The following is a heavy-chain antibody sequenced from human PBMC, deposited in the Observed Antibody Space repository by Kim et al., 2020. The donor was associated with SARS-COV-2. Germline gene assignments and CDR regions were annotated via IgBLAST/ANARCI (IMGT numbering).Heavy chain of an antibody. J-gene: IGHJ4*02. Sequence: KYYQDSVEGRFTISQDNAKNSLFLQMTSLRAEDTAVYYCARDPHRGGDYDYWGQGTLVTVSS. D-gene: IGHD4-17*01. CDR3: ARDPHRGGDYDY. V-gene: IGHV3-7*03. CDR2: K.